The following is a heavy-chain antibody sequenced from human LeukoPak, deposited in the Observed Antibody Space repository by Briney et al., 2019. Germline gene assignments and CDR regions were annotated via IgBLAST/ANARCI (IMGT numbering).Heavy chain of an antibody. D-gene: IGHD2-2*01. Sequence: ASVKVSCKASGYTFTSYDINWVRQATGQGLEWMGWMNTNSGNTGHAQKFQGRLTMTRDTSTNTAYMELNSLRSEDTAVYYCARGGDIAVVPAAMVGPWGQGTLVTVSS. CDR2: MNTNSGNT. CDR1: GYTFTSYD. J-gene: IGHJ5*02. CDR3: ARGGDIAVVPAAMVGP. V-gene: IGHV1-8*01.